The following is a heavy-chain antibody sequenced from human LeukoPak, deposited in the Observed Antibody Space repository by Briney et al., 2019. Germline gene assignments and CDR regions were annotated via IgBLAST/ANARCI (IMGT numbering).Heavy chain of an antibody. V-gene: IGHV3-33*01. Sequence: GGSLRLSCAASGFTFSSYGMHWVRQAPGKGLEWVAVIWYDGSNKYYADSVKGRFTISRDNSKNTLYLQMNSLRAEDTAVYYCARYGDYINYYYYYGMDVWGQGTTVTVSS. CDR3: ARYGDYINYYYYYGMDV. CDR2: IWYDGSNK. D-gene: IGHD4-17*01. CDR1: GFTFSSYG. J-gene: IGHJ6*02.